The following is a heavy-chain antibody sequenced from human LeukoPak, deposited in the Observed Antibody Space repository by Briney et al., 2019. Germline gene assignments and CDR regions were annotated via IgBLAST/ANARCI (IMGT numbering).Heavy chain of an antibody. CDR2: IYYSGST. CDR1: GGSISSSSYY. D-gene: IGHD2-2*01. V-gene: IGHV4-39*01. Sequence: PSETLSLTCTVSGGSISSSSYYWGWIRQPPGKGLEWIGSIYYSGSTYYNPSLKSRVTISVDTSKNQFSLKLSSVTAADTAVYYCARRESTPKVVPAANDAFDIWGQGTMVTVSS. J-gene: IGHJ3*02. CDR3: ARRESTPKVVPAANDAFDI.